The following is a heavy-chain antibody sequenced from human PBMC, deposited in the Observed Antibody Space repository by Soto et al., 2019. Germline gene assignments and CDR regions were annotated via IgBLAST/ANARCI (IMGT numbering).Heavy chain of an antibody. D-gene: IGHD2-2*01. J-gene: IGHJ4*02. Sequence: GGSLRLSCAASGFTVSSNYMSWVRQAPGKGLEWVSVIYSGSSTYYADSVKGRFTVSRDNSKNTLYLQMTSLRAEDTAVYYCARGPDLDYCSKTSCLYYFDYWGQGALVTVSS. V-gene: IGHV3-66*01. CDR3: ARGPDLDYCSKTSCLYYFDY. CDR2: IYSGSST. CDR1: GFTVSSNY.